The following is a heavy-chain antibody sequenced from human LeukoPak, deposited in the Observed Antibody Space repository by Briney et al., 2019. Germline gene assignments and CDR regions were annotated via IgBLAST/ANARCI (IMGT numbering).Heavy chain of an antibody. Sequence: GGSLRLSCAASGFTVSSNYMSWVRQAPGKGLEWVAVISYDGSNKYYADSVKGRFTISRDNSKNTLYLQMNSLRAEDTAVYYCARGYSSGWYHPFDYWGQGTLVTVSS. V-gene: IGHV3-30*03. CDR3: ARGYSSGWYHPFDY. D-gene: IGHD6-19*01. CDR1: GFTVSSNY. J-gene: IGHJ4*02. CDR2: ISYDGSNK.